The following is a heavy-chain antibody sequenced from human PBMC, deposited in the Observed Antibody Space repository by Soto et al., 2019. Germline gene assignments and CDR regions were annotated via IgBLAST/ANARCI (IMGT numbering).Heavy chain of an antibody. D-gene: IGHD2-15*01. V-gene: IGHV3-74*01. CDR3: ARDKGRSPLDY. Sequence: PGGSLRLSCAASGFTFSTYWMHWVRQTPGEGLVWVSHTDSDGTFTTYADSVKGRFTISRDNAKNSLYLQMNSLRAEDTAVYYCARDKGRSPLDYWGQGTLVTVSS. J-gene: IGHJ4*02. CDR2: TDSDGTFT. CDR1: GFTFSTYW.